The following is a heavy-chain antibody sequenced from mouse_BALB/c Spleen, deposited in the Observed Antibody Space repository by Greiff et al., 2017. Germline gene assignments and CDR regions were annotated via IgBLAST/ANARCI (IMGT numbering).Heavy chain of an antibody. J-gene: IGHJ3*01. CDR2: INPDSSTI. V-gene: IGHV4-1*02. CDR1: GFDFSRYW. Sequence: EVQLVESGGGLVQPGGSLKLSCAASGFDFSRYWMSWVRQAPGKGLEWIGEINPDSSTINYTPSLKDKFIISRDNAKNTLYLQMSKVRSEYTALYYCARPLLRRFAYWGQGTLVTVSA. CDR3: ARPLLRRFAY. D-gene: IGHD1-2*01.